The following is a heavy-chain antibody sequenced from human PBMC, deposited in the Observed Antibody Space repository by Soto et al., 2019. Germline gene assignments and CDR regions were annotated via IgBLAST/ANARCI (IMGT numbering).Heavy chain of an antibody. Sequence: EASVKVSCKASGYTFTSYYMHWVRQAPGQGLEWMGIINPSGGSTSYAQMFQGRVTMTRDTSTSTVYMELSSLRSEDTAVYYCARAGGSGRPYPYGMHVWGQGTTVTVSS. J-gene: IGHJ6*02. D-gene: IGHD3-10*01. CDR2: INPSGGST. V-gene: IGHV1-46*01. CDR1: GYTFTSYY. CDR3: ARAGGSGRPYPYGMHV.